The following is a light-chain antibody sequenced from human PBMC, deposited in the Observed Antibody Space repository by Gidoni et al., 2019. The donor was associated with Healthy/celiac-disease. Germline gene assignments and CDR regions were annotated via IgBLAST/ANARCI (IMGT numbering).Light chain of an antibody. Sequence: QSVLTQPPSVSGAQGQRVTISCTGSSSNIGAGYDVHWYQQLPGTAPKLLIYGNSNRPSGVPYRFSGSTSGPSASLAITGLQAEDEADYYCQSYDSSLRGWVFGGGTKLTVL. CDR3: QSYDSSLRGWV. CDR2: GNS. CDR1: SSNIGAGYD. J-gene: IGLJ3*02. V-gene: IGLV1-40*01.